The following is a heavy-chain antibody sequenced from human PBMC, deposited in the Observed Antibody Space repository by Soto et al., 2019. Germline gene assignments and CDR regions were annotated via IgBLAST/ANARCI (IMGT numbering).Heavy chain of an antibody. CDR1: GGTFSTYT. V-gene: IGHV1-69*04. D-gene: IGHD3-22*01. Sequence: ASVKVSCKASGGTFSTYTITWVRQAPGQGLEWMGRIIPILGIANYAQKFQGRVTITADKSTSTAYMELSSLRSEDTAVYYCARDPNYDSSGYPGYWGQGTLVTVSS. CDR3: ARDPNYDSSGYPGY. CDR2: IIPILGIA. J-gene: IGHJ4*02.